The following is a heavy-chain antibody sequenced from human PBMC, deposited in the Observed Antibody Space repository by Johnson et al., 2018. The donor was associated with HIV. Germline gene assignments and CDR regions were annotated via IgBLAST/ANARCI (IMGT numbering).Heavy chain of an antibody. Sequence: VQLVESGGGLVKPGGSLRLSCAASGFTFSNAWMSWVRQAPGKGLEWVGRIKSKTDGGTTDYAAPVKGRFTISRDDSKNTLYLQVNSLKTEDTAMYYCTGGRDLRAFDIWGQGTMVTVSS. CDR1: GFTFSNAW. V-gene: IGHV3-15*01. CDR3: TGGRDLRAFDI. CDR2: IKSKTDGGTT. J-gene: IGHJ3*02. D-gene: IGHD2-21*02.